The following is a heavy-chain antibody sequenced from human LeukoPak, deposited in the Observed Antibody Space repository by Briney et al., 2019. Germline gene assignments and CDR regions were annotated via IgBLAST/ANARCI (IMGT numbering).Heavy chain of an antibody. D-gene: IGHD1-14*01. Sequence: GGSLRLSCTASGFTLTNNWMHWVRQVPGKGLEWVSRVNTYGTNANYADSVRGRFTISRDNAKNTLYLQMDSLRAEDSAIYYCAREFSPEDAFDLWGQGTRVTVSS. CDR3: AREFSPEDAFDL. J-gene: IGHJ3*01. CDR2: VNTYGTNA. V-gene: IGHV3-74*01. CDR1: GFTLTNNW.